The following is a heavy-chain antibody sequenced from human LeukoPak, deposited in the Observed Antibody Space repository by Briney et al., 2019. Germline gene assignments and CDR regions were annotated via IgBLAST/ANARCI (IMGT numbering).Heavy chain of an antibody. CDR1: GGSFSGYY. D-gene: IGHD6-13*01. CDR2: INHSGST. CDR3: ARIVGSGYSSSWRDNWFDP. J-gene: IGHJ5*02. Sequence: PWETLSLTCAVYGGSFSGYYWSWIRQPPGKGLEWIGEINHSGSTNYNPSHKRRITISVDTSKNQFSLKLSSVTAADTAVYYCARIVGSGYSSSWRDNWFDPWGQGTLVTVSS. V-gene: IGHV4-34*01.